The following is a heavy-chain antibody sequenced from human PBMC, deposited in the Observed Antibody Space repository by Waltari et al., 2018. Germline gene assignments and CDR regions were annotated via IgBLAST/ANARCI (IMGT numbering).Heavy chain of an antibody. CDR1: GFTFGDYA. Sequence: EVQLVESGGGLVQPGRSLRLSCTASGFTFGDYAMSWVRQAPGKGLEWVGFIRSKAYGGTTKYAASVKGRFTISRDDSKSIAYLQMNSLKTEDTAVYYCTREGYSYGYAGMDVWGQGTTVTVSS. V-gene: IGHV3-49*04. CDR2: IRSKAYGGTT. CDR3: TREGYSYGYAGMDV. D-gene: IGHD5-18*01. J-gene: IGHJ6*02.